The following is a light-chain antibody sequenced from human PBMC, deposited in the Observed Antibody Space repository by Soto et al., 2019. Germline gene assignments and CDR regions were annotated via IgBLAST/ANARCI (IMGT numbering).Light chain of an antibody. CDR2: GAS. V-gene: IGKV3-20*01. J-gene: IGKJ1*01. Sequence: DIVFTQSPGTLSLSPGERASLSCRASQSVSSSYLAWYRQKPGQAPRLLIYGASSRATGIPDRFSGSGSGTDFTLTISRLETEDFAVYYCQQYGSSPTTFGQGTKGDIK. CDR1: QSVSSSY. CDR3: QQYGSSPTT.